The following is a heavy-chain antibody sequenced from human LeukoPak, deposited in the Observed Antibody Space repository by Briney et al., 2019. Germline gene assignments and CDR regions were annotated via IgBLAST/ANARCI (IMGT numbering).Heavy chain of an antibody. V-gene: IGHV4-4*07. CDR3: TRKNVD. J-gene: IGHJ4*02. CDR1: GVSISSYY. CDR2: IYTSGST. Sequence: SETLSLTCTVSGVSISSYYWSWIRQPAGKGLEWIGRIYTSGSTNYNPSLKSRVTMSVDTSKNQFSLRLSSVAAADTAVYYCTRKNVDWGQGTLVTVSS.